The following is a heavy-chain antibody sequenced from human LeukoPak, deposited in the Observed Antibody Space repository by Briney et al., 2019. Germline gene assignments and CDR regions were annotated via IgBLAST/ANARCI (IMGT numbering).Heavy chain of an antibody. CDR1: GFIFTSYW. Sequence: GGSLRLSCAASGFIFTSYWMSWVSQAPGKGLEWVANIKQDGSEKYYVDSVKGRFTISRDNAKNSLYLQMNSLRADDTAVYYCARVSSSGWDYYYYYYMDVWGKGTTVTVSS. J-gene: IGHJ6*03. D-gene: IGHD6-19*01. CDR3: ARVSSSGWDYYYYYYMDV. CDR2: IKQDGSEK. V-gene: IGHV3-7*01.